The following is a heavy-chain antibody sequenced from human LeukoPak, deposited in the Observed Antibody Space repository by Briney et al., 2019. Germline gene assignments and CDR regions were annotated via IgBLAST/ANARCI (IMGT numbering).Heavy chain of an antibody. CDR2: ISYDGSNK. CDR3: ARVGVRFLEWLFDY. J-gene: IGHJ4*02. V-gene: IGHV3-30*03. Sequence: GGSLRLSCAASGFTFSSYGMHWVRQAPGKGLEWVAVISYDGSNKYYADSVKGRFTISRDNSKNTLYLQMNSLRAEDTAVYYCARVGVRFLEWLFDYWGQGTLVTVSS. CDR1: GFTFSSYG. D-gene: IGHD3-3*01.